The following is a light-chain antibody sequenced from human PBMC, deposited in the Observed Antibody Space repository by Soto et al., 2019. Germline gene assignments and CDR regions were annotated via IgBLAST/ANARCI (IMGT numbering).Light chain of an antibody. CDR2: DAS. J-gene: IGKJ4*01. CDR3: QQSYSTPPT. Sequence: DIQMTQSPSSLSASVGDRVTITCRASQNIDSYLNWYQQRPGKAPKLLIHDASSLQSGVPSRFSGSGSETDFTLTIITLQPEDFATYYCQQSYSTPPTFGGGTKVDIK. V-gene: IGKV1-39*01. CDR1: QNIDSY.